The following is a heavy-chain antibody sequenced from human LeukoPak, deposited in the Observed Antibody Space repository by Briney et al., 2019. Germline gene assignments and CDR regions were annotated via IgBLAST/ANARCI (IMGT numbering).Heavy chain of an antibody. CDR1: GLTFSGSS. CDR3: ARVGSSWYPNWFDP. D-gene: IGHD6-13*01. V-gene: IGHV3-53*01. Sequence: GGSLRLSCAASGLTFSGSSMSWVRQAPGKGLEWVSVIYSGGSTYYADSVKGRFTISRDNSKNTLYLQMNSLRAEDTAVYYCARVGSSWYPNWFDPWGQGTLVTVSS. J-gene: IGHJ5*02. CDR2: IYSGGST.